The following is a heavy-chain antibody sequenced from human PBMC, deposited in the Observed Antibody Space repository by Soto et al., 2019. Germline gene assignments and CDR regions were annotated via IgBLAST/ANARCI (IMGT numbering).Heavy chain of an antibody. CDR2: ISYDGSNK. Sequence: GGSLRLSCAASGFTFSSYGMHWVRQAPGKGLEWVAVISYDGSNKYYADSVKGRFTISRDNSKNTLYLQMNSLRAEDTAVYYCAKGGRGLDYWGQGTLVTVSS. V-gene: IGHV3-30*18. D-gene: IGHD3-16*01. J-gene: IGHJ4*02. CDR3: AKGGRGLDY. CDR1: GFTFSSYG.